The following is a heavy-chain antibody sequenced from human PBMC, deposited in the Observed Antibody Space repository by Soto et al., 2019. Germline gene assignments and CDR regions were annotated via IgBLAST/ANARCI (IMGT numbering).Heavy chain of an antibody. V-gene: IGHV3-21*04. Sequence: GGSLRLSCAASGFTFTRYSMNWVRQAPGKGLEWVSSISSSAYTIYYAASVEGRFTISRDNAKNSLFLQMNSLRADDTAVYYCARGLVVAATRGPLDYWGPGILVTVSS. CDR1: GFTFTRYS. CDR3: ARGLVVAATRGPLDY. CDR2: ISSSAYTI. J-gene: IGHJ4*02. D-gene: IGHD2-15*01.